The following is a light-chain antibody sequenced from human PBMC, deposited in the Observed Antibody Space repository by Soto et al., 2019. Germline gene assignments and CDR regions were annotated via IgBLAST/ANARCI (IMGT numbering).Light chain of an antibody. V-gene: IGKV1-5*03. Sequence: DIQMTQSPSTLSASVGDRVTITCRDSQSISIWLAWYQQKPGKATKLLIYKASILESGVPSRFSGSGSGTEFTLTISSLQPDDFATYYCQQYNTCWTFGQGTRVEIK. CDR3: QQYNTCWT. CDR1: QSISIW. CDR2: KAS. J-gene: IGKJ1*01.